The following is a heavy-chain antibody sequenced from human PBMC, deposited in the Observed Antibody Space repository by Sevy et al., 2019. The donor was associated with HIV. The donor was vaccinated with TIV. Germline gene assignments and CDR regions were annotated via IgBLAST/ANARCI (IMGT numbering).Heavy chain of an antibody. Sequence: SETLSLTCTVSGGSISSGGYYWSWIRQHPGKGLEWIGYIYYSGSTDYNPSLKSRVTISVDTSKNQFSLKLSSVTAADTAVYYCARLYDSSGYYPDYWGQGTLVTVSS. CDR2: IYYSGST. D-gene: IGHD3-22*01. CDR1: GGSISSGGYY. CDR3: ARLYDSSGYYPDY. J-gene: IGHJ4*02. V-gene: IGHV4-31*03.